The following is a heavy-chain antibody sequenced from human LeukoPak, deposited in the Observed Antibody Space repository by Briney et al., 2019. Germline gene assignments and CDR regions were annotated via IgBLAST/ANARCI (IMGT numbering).Heavy chain of an antibody. CDR1: GGSISSYY. CDR3: ARSSSPLLGFDY. V-gene: IGHV4-59*01. CDR2: IYYSGNT. Sequence: SETLSLTCTVSGGSISSYYWSWIRQPPGKGLEWIGHIYYSGNTNYNPSLKSRVTISIDTSKNQFSLRLSSVTAADTAVYYCARSSSPLLGFDYWGQGTLVTVSS. J-gene: IGHJ4*02.